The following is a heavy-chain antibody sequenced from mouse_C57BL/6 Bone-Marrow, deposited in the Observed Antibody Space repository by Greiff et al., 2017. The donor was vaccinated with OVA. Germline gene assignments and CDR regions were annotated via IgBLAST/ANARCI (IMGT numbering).Heavy chain of an antibody. Sequence: VQLQESGPGLVQPSQSLSITCTVSGFSLTSYGVHWVRQSPGKGLEWLGVIWSGGSTDYNAAFISRLSISKENSKSQVFFKRNSQQADDTAIYYCARRGTTVVATGYFDVWGTGTTVTVSS. D-gene: IGHD1-1*01. CDR3: ARRGTTVVATGYFDV. V-gene: IGHV2-2*01. CDR2: IWSGGST. J-gene: IGHJ1*03. CDR1: GFSLTSYG.